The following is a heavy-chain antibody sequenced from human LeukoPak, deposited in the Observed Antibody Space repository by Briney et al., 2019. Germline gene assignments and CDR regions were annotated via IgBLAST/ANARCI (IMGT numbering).Heavy chain of an antibody. V-gene: IGHV4-61*02. J-gene: IGHJ5*02. CDR2: IYTSGST. D-gene: IGHD4/OR15-4a*01. CDR1: GGSISSGSYY. Sequence: SQTLSLTCTVSGGSISSGSYYWSWIRQPAGKGLEWIGRIYTSGSTNYNPSLKSRITISVDTSKNQFSLKLSSVTAADTAVYYCARGANWFDPWGQGTLVTVSS. CDR3: ARGANWFDP.